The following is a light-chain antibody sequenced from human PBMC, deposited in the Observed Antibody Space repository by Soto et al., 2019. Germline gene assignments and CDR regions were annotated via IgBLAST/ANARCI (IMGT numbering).Light chain of an antibody. CDR3: YSTDSSNSRGV. J-gene: IGLJ2*01. Sequence: SYDLTQPPSVSVSPGQTARITCSGDALPKKNAYWYQQRSGQAPVLVIYGDNKRPSGIPERFSVSSSGTVATLTISGAQVEDEADYFCYSTDSSNSRGVFGGGTQLTVL. CDR2: GDN. V-gene: IGLV3-10*01. CDR1: ALPKKN.